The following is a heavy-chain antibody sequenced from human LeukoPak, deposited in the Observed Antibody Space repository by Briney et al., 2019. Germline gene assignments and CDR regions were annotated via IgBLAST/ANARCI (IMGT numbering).Heavy chain of an antibody. D-gene: IGHD3-22*01. J-gene: IGHJ5*02. V-gene: IGHV3-15*01. CDR2: IKSKTDGGTT. Sequence: GGSLRLSCAASGFTFSNAWMSWVRQAPGKGLEWVGRIKSKTDGGTTDYAAPVKGRFTISRDDSKNTLYLQMNSLKTEDTAVYYCTTDPYYYDSSGYGVTFDPWGQGTLVTVSS. CDR3: TTDPYYYDSSGYGVTFDP. CDR1: GFTFSNAW.